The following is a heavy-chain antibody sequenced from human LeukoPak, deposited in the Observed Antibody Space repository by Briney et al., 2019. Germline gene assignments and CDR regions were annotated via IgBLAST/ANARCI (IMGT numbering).Heavy chain of an antibody. Sequence: GGSLRLSCAASGFTFKTYTMHWVRQAPGMGLECVSSISSSSSYTFYADSVKGRFTISRDNAKNSLYLQMSSLRAEDAAVYYCAREGGYQYYYAMDVWGQGTTVTVSS. D-gene: IGHD3-16*01. CDR3: AREGGYQYYYAMDV. CDR2: ISSSSSYT. V-gene: IGHV3-21*01. J-gene: IGHJ6*02. CDR1: GFTFKTYT.